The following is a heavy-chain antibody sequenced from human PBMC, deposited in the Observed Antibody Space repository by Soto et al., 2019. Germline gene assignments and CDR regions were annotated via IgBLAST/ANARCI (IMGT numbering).Heavy chain of an antibody. CDR3: ARGSGDDILTGYSYNWFDP. CDR1: GGTFSSYA. CDR2: IIPMFGTA. D-gene: IGHD3-9*01. J-gene: IGHJ5*02. Sequence: SVKVSCKASGGTFSSYAVTWVRQAPGQGLEWLGGIIPMFGTANYAQKFQGRVTITADGSTSTAYMELSSLRAEDTAVYYCARGSGDDILTGYSYNWFDPWGQGTLVTVSS. V-gene: IGHV1-69*13.